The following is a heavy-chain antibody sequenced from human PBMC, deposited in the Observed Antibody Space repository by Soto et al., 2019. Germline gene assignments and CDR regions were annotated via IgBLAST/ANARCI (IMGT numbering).Heavy chain of an antibody. CDR1: GFTFSSYA. V-gene: IGHV3-30*04. CDR3: AKDYSSGWSFQH. J-gene: IGHJ1*01. Sequence: QVQLVESGGGVVQPGRSLRLSCAASGFTFSSYAMHWVRQAPGKGLEWVAIISTGGRNIYYADSVKGRFTISRDNSKNTLYLQMNSLRAEDTALYYCAKDYSSGWSFQHWGQGTLVTVSS. CDR2: ISTGGRNI. D-gene: IGHD6-19*01.